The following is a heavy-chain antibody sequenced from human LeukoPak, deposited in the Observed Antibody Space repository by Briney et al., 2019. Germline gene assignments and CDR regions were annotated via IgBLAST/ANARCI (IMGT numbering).Heavy chain of an antibody. D-gene: IGHD6-19*01. V-gene: IGHV3-74*01. J-gene: IGHJ4*02. CDR2: INSDGSST. Sequence: GGSPRLSCAASGFTFSSYWMHWVRQAPGKGLVWVSRINSDGSSTSYADSVKGRFTISRDNAKNTLYLQMNSLRAEDTAVHYCASSVEYSSGWYKLDGYWGQGTLVTVSS. CDR1: GFTFSSYW. CDR3: ASSVEYSSGWYKLDGY.